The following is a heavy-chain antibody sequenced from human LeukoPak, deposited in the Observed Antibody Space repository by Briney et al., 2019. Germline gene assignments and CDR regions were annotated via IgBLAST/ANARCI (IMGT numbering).Heavy chain of an antibody. CDR3: AKFTVTGSYYEYYGMDV. J-gene: IGHJ6*02. V-gene: IGHV3-23*01. CDR2: ITDSGDDT. D-gene: IGHD3-9*01. CDR1: GFSFGSYA. Sequence: GGSLRLSCAASGFSFGSYAMTWVRQAPGGGLEWVSSITDSGDDTYYADSVKGRFTISRDNSKNTVNLQMNSLGPDGTAVYYCAKFTVTGSYYEYYGMDVWGQGTTVTVSS.